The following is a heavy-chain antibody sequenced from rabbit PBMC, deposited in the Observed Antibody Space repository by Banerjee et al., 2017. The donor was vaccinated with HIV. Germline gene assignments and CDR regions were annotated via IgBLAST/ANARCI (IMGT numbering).Heavy chain of an antibody. CDR3: ARAGSGDLTYFNL. CDR2: IYNGDGTT. D-gene: IGHD4-2*01. CDR1: GFSFSSSYY. J-gene: IGHJ4*01. Sequence: EESGGDLVKPGASLTLTCTASGFSFSSSYYMCWVRQAPGKRPEWIACIYNGDGTTYYASWVNGRFTISRSTSLNTVTLQMTSLTAADTATYFCARAGSGDLTYFNLWGPGTLVTVS. V-gene: IGHV1S47*01.